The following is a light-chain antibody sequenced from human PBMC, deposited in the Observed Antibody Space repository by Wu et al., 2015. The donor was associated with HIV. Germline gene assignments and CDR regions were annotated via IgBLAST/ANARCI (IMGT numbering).Light chain of an antibody. J-gene: IGKJ4*01. CDR1: ESITGRS. CDR3: QQRSNWLLT. Sequence: EIVLTQSPGTLSSSPGERATLSCRASESITGRSLAWYQQKLGQAPRLLIYGASSRATGIPDRFSGRGSGTDFTLTISSLEPEDFAVYYCQQRSNWLLTFGGGTKVEFK. V-gene: IGKV3D-20*02. CDR2: GAS.